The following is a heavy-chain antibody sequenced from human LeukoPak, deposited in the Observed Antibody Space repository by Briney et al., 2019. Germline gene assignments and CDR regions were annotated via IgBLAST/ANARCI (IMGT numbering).Heavy chain of an antibody. CDR1: RFTFSSYG. D-gene: IGHD6-6*01. V-gene: IGHV3-33*01. Sequence: GGSLRLSCAASRFTFSSYGMHWVRQAPGKGLEWVAVIWYDGSNKYYADSVKGRFTISRDNSKNTLYLQMNSLRAEDTAVYYCAREQQLVAYYYYGMDVWGQGTTVTVSS. CDR2: IWYDGSNK. CDR3: AREQQLVAYYYYGMDV. J-gene: IGHJ6*02.